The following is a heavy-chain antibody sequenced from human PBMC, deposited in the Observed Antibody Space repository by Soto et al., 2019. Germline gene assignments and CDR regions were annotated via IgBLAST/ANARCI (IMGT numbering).Heavy chain of an antibody. J-gene: IGHJ6*03. CDR3: ARCLAAARPFFDYYYMDV. D-gene: IGHD6-6*01. Sequence: ASVKVSCKASGYTFTSYGISWVRQAPGQGLEWMGWISAYNGNTNYAQKLQGRVTMTTDTSTSTAYMELRSLRSDDTAVYYCARCLAAARPFFDYYYMDVWGKGTTVTVSS. CDR1: GYTFTSYG. CDR2: ISAYNGNT. V-gene: IGHV1-18*01.